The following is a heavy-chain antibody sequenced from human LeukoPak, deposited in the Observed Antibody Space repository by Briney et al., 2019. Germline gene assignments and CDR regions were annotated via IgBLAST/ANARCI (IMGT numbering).Heavy chain of an antibody. Sequence: GASVKVSCKASGYTFTGYYMHWVGQAPGQGLEWMGWINPNSGGTNYAQKFQGRVTMTSDTSISTAYMELSRLRSDDTAVYYCARLRDAFDIWGQGTMVTVSS. CDR2: INPNSGGT. CDR1: GYTFTGYY. CDR3: ARLRDAFDI. J-gene: IGHJ3*02. V-gene: IGHV1-2*02.